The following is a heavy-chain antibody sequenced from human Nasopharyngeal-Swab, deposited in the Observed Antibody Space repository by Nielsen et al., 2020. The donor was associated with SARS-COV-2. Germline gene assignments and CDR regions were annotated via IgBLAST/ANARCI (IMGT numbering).Heavy chain of an antibody. CDR3: ARQGGGDYYDSRRYYNYVMDV. J-gene: IGHJ6*02. Sequence: SVKVSCKASGGTFSSYAISWVRQAPGQGPEWMGRIIPIFGIANYAQKLQGRVTITADKSTSTAYMELSSLGSEDTAVYCCARQGGGDYYDSRRYYNYVMDVWGQGTTVTVSS. V-gene: IGHV1-69*04. D-gene: IGHD3-22*01. CDR1: GGTFSSYA. CDR2: IIPIFGIA.